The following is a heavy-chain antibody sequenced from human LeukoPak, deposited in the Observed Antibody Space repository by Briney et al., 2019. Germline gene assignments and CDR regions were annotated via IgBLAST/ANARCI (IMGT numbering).Heavy chain of an antibody. CDR3: ARHMDSSGYYYGMDV. V-gene: IGHV4-59*08. J-gene: IGHJ6*02. D-gene: IGHD6-6*01. CDR2: IYYTGST. Sequence: NPSETLSLTCTVSGGSISRYYWSWIRQPPGKGLEWIGYIYYTGSTDYNPSLKSRVTISVDMSKNQFSLKLSSVTAADTAGYYCARHMDSSGYYYGMDVWGQGTTVTVSS. CDR1: GGSISRYY.